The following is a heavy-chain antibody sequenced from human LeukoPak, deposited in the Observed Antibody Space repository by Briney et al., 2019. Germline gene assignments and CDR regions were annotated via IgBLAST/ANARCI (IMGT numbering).Heavy chain of an antibody. J-gene: IGHJ3*02. CDR2: ISGNGAGT. CDR1: GFTFSNCA. CDR3: AKGAMYYDILTGYSMDAFDI. D-gene: IGHD3-9*01. Sequence: PGGSLRLSCAAYGFTFSNCAMSWVRQAPGKGLEWVGAISGNGAGTYYADSVKGRFTISRDNSKNTLYLQMNSLRAEDTAVYYCAKGAMYYDILTGYSMDAFDIWGQGTMVTVSS. V-gene: IGHV3-23*01.